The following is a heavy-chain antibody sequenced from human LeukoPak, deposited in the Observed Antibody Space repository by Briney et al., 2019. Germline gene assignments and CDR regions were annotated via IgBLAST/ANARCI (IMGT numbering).Heavy chain of an antibody. V-gene: IGHV3-21*01. CDR3: ARVALPRAFDI. CDR2: ISSSSSYI. D-gene: IGHD2-15*01. Sequence: GGSLRLSCAASGFTFSSYSMNWVRQAPGKGLEWVSSISSSSSYIYYADSVKGRFTISRDNAKNSLYLQMNSLRAEDTAVYYCARVALPRAFDIWGQGTMVTVSS. J-gene: IGHJ3*02. CDR1: GFTFSSYS.